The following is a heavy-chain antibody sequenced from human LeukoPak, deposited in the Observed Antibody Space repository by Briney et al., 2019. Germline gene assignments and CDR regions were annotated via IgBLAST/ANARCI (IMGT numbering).Heavy chain of an antibody. CDR1: GYTFTSYY. J-gene: IGHJ5*02. Sequence: ASVKVSCKASGYTFTSYYMHWVRQAPGQGLEWMGIINPGGGSTSYAQKFQGRITMSRDTSTSTVYMELSSLRSEDTAFYYCATDHSMANTAWWFDPWGQGTLVTVSS. D-gene: IGHD5-24*01. CDR3: ATDHSMANTAWWFDP. V-gene: IGHV1-46*01. CDR2: INPGGGST.